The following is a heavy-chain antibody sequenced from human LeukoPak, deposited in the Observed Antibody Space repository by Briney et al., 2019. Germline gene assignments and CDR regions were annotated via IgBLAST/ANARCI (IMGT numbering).Heavy chain of an antibody. CDR3: ARRPYSDTSGRLSDV. D-gene: IGHD3-22*01. V-gene: IGHV3-48*02. Sequence: GGSLRLSCAASGFAFSSYNMNWVRQAPGKGLEWISYIGSSGSPTHYADSVGGRFTICRDNAKNSLYLQMNSLRDEDTAVYFCARRPYSDTSGRLSDVWGQGTTVTVSS. CDR1: GFAFSSYN. J-gene: IGHJ6*02. CDR2: IGSSGSPT.